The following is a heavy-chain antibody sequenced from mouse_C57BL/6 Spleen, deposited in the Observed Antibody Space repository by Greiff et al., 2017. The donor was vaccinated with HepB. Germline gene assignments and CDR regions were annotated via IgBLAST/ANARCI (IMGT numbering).Heavy chain of an antibody. CDR3: ARGGGSSPWFAY. V-gene: IGHV1-55*01. J-gene: IGHJ3*01. CDR1: GYTFTSYW. Sequence: VQLQESGAELVKPGASVKMSCKASGYTFTSYWITWVKQRPGQGLEWIGDIYPGSGSTNYNEKFKSKATLTVDTSSSTAYMQLSSLTSEDSAVYYWARGGGSSPWFAYWGQGTLVTVSA. D-gene: IGHD1-1*01. CDR2: IYPGSGST.